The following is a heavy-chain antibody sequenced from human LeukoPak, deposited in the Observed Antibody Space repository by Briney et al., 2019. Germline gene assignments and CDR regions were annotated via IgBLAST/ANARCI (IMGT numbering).Heavy chain of an antibody. CDR2: IYHSGGT. CDR1: GGSISSSNW. CDR3: ARWAGDIVVVPAARDWFDP. J-gene: IGHJ5*02. Sequence: PSETLSLTCAVSGGSISSSNWWSWVRQPPGKGLEWIGEIYHSGGTNYNPSLKSRVTISVDKSKNQFPLKLSSVTAADTAVYYCARWAGDIVVVPAARDWFDPWGQGTLVTVSS. V-gene: IGHV4-4*02. D-gene: IGHD2-2*01.